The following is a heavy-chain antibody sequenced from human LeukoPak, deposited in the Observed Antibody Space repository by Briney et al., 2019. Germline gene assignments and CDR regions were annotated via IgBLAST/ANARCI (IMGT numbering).Heavy chain of an antibody. D-gene: IGHD3-10*01. CDR3: ARGVDLYRNYFDY. Sequence: ASVTVSCKASGYTFTVYYMHWVRQAPGQGLEWMGSINPISGYTNYAQKFQGGVTMTRDTSISTAYMELSRLRSDDTAVYYCARGVDLYRNYFDYWGQGTPV. CDR2: INPISGYT. CDR1: GYTFTVYY. J-gene: IGHJ4*02. V-gene: IGHV1-2*02.